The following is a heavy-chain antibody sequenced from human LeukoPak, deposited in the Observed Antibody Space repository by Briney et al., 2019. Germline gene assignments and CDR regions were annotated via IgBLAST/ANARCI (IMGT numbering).Heavy chain of an antibody. CDR1: GFTLSSYA. Sequence: GGSLRLSCAASGFTLSSYAMHWVRQAPGKGLEWVAVISYDGSNKYYADSVKGRFTISRDNSKNTLYLQMNSLRAEDTAVYYCAREKRGVYDSSGYPDAFDTWGQGTMVTVSS. D-gene: IGHD3-22*01. V-gene: IGHV3-30*04. J-gene: IGHJ3*02. CDR3: AREKRGVYDSSGYPDAFDT. CDR2: ISYDGSNK.